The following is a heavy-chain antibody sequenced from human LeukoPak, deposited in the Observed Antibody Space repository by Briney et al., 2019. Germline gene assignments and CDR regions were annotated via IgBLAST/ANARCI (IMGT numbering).Heavy chain of an antibody. Sequence: SETLSLTCTVSGGSISSYYWSWIRQPPGKGLEWIGYIYCSGSTNYNPSLKSRVTISVDTSKNQFSLKLSSVTAADTAVYYCARGYSSSSPFDYWGQGTLVTVSS. D-gene: IGHD6-6*01. CDR3: ARGYSSSSPFDY. CDR2: IYCSGST. V-gene: IGHV4-59*01. J-gene: IGHJ4*02. CDR1: GGSISSYY.